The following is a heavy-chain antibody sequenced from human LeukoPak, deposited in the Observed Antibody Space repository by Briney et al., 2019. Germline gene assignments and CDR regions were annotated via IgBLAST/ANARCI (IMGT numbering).Heavy chain of an antibody. CDR2: VSYRGST. J-gene: IGHJ4*02. D-gene: IGHD3-10*01. Sequence: SETPSLTCTVSGDSMTNNYWSWIRQSPGKGLEWVGYVSYRGSTDYNASLKGRVTVSLDTSKSQFSLKMNSVSAADTAVYYCARVGSGSSYYFDSWGQGSLVTVSS. V-gene: IGHV4-59*01. CDR3: ARVGSGSSYYFDS. CDR1: GDSMTNNY.